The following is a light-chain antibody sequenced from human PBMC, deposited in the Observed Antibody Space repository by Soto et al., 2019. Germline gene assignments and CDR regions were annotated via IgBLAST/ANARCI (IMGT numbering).Light chain of an antibody. CDR3: CSYVYTNSWV. CDR2: EGN. J-gene: IGLJ3*02. V-gene: IGLV2-23*01. Sequence: QSALTQPASVSGSPGQSITISCTGTSSDVVSYDAVSWHQHQPGTATKLIIYEGNRRPSVVRFRCSGHSSVNVASLTISGLQAEDEADYYCCSYVYTNSWVFGGGTQLTVL. CDR1: SSDVVSYDA.